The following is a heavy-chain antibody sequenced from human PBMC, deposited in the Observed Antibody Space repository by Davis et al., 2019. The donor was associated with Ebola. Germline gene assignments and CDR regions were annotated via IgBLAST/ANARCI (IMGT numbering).Heavy chain of an antibody. Sequence: SETLSLTCTVSGGSIISSSSYWGWLRQPPRKGLEWIGTIYYSGTPYYTPSLKSRVTISVDTSKNQFSLKLRSVTAADTAVYYCARQGWSGYSLRHWLDPWGRGTLVTVSS. CDR1: GGSIISSSSY. CDR2: IYYSGTP. J-gene: IGHJ5*02. D-gene: IGHD3-3*01. CDR3: ARQGWSGYSLRHWLDP. V-gene: IGHV4-39*01.